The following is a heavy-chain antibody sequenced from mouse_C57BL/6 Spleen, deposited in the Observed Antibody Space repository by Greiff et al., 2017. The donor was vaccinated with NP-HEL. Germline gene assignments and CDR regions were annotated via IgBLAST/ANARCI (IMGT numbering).Heavy chain of an antibody. CDR3: ARSGGYYSSSHWYFDV. CDR2: IYPRSGNT. CDR1: GYTFTSYG. Sequence: VHLVESGAELARPGASVKLSCKASGYTFTSYGISWVKQRTGQGLEWIGEIYPRSGNTYYNEKFKGKATLTADKSYSTAYMELRSLTSEDSAVYVCARSGGYYSSSHWYFDVWGTGTTVTVSS. J-gene: IGHJ1*03. V-gene: IGHV1-81*01. D-gene: IGHD1-1*01.